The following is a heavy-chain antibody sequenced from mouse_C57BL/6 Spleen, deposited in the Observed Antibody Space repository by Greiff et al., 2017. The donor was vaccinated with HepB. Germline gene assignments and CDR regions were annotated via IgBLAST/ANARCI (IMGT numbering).Heavy chain of an antibody. CDR2: IDPSDSYT. J-gene: IGHJ2*01. V-gene: IGHV1-50*01. CDR1: GYTFTSYW. Sequence: QVQLQQPGAELVKPGASVKLSCKASGYTFTSYWMQWVKQRPGQGLEWIGEIDPSDSYTNYNQKFKGKAKLTVDTSSSTAYMQLSSLTSEDSAVYYCARQLYPDYWGQGTTLTVSS. CDR3: ARQLYPDY. D-gene: IGHD2-12*01.